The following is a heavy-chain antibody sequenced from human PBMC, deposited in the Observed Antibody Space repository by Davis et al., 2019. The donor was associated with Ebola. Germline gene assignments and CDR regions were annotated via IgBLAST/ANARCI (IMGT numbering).Heavy chain of an antibody. Sequence: GSLRLSCTVSGGSISSYYWSWIRQPPGKGLEWIGYVYYSGSTNYNPSLKSRVTISVDTSKNQFSLKLSSVTAADTAVYYCARLGGFSVSYYYFDYWGQGTLVTVSS. J-gene: IGHJ4*02. V-gene: IGHV4-59*08. CDR2: VYYSGST. CDR1: GGSISSYY. D-gene: IGHD3-16*01. CDR3: ARLGGFSVSYYYFDY.